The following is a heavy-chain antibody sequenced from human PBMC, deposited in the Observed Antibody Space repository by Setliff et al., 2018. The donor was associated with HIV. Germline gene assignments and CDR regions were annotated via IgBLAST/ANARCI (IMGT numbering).Heavy chain of an antibody. CDR1: GGSLSNYY. J-gene: IGHJ6*03. V-gene: IGHV4-34*01. CDR3: ARGREVKRDTYYDYFYMDV. Sequence: SETLSLTCGVNGGSLSNYYWSWIRQSPGKGLEWIGEINHSVSTNYNPSLKSRVTMSVDKSKNQFSLRLTSVTAADTAVYYCARGREVKRDTYYDYFYMDVWSRGTAVTVSS. D-gene: IGHD1-26*01. CDR2: INHSVST.